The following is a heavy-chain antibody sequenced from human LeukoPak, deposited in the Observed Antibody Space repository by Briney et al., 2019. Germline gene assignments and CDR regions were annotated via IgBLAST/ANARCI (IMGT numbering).Heavy chain of an antibody. J-gene: IGHJ6*03. CDR2: IYPGDSDT. V-gene: IGHV5-51*01. Sequence: GESLKISCKGSGYSFTSYWIGWVRQMPEKGLEWMGIIYPGDSDTRYSPSFQGQVTISADKSISTAYLQWSSLKASDTAMYYCARVVVVTHYYYYYMDVWGKGTTVTVSS. D-gene: IGHD3-22*01. CDR3: ARVVVVTHYYYYYMDV. CDR1: GYSFTSYW.